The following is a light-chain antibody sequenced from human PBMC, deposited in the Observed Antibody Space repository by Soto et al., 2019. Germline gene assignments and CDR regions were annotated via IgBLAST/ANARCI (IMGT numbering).Light chain of an antibody. CDR2: RNN. CDR3: AAWDDSLNGDV. Sequence: QSVLTQPPSASGTPGQRVTISCSGSSSNIGRNTVNWYQQLPGTAPKLLIYRNNQRPSGVPDRFSGSKSGTSASLAISGLQSEDEADYYCAAWDDSLNGDVFGTGTKLTVL. J-gene: IGLJ1*01. CDR1: SSNIGRNT. V-gene: IGLV1-44*01.